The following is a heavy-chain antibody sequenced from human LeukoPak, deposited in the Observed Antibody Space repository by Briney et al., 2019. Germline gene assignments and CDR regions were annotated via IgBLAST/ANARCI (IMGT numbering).Heavy chain of an antibody. D-gene: IGHD3-10*01. CDR1: GGSISSSNYY. Sequence: PSETLSLTCSVSGGSISSSNYYWGWVRQPPGKGLEWIGNIYYSGSTYYNPSLKSRVTISVDTSKNQFSLKLSAVTAADTAVYYCASVRRGFGESSKYYSYYYMDVWGNGTTVTISS. J-gene: IGHJ6*03. V-gene: IGHV4-39*01. CDR2: IYYSGST. CDR3: ASVRRGFGESSKYYSYYYMDV.